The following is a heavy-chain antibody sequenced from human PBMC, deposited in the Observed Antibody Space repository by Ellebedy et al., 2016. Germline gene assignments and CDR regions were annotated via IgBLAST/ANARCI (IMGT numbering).Heavy chain of an antibody. Sequence: SETLSLTCTISGGSINSYYWSWIRQPPGKGLEWIGYSYYTGSTFYNPSLKSRVTISVDTSKNQLSLRLDSVTAADSAVYYCARSGFSSPFFDSWGQGTLVTFSS. CDR2: SYYTGST. V-gene: IGHV4-59*08. CDR1: GGSINSYY. D-gene: IGHD6-13*01. J-gene: IGHJ4*02. CDR3: ARSGFSSPFFDS.